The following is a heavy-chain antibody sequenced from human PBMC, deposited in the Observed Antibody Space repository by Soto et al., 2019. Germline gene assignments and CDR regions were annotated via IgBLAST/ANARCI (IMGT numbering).Heavy chain of an antibody. CDR1: GGSISSYY. V-gene: IGHV4-59*12. CDR3: ARGGTGRRFYYYYMDV. CDR2: IYYSGST. Sequence: SETLSLTCTVSGGSISSYYWSWIRQPPGKGLEWIGYIYYSGSTNYNPSLKSRVTISVDTSKNQFSLKLSSVTAADTAVYYCARGGTGRRFYYYYMDVCGKGTTVTVSS. J-gene: IGHJ6*03.